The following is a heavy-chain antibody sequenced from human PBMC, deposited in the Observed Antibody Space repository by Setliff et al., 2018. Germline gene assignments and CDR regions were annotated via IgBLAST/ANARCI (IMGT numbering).Heavy chain of an antibody. V-gene: IGHV3-30*02. CDR2: IRYDGSNK. Sequence: TGGSLRLSCAASGFSISDHYTDWVRQAPGKGLEWVAFIRYDGSNKYYADSVKGRFTISRDNSKNTLYLQMNSLRAEDTAVYYCAKSTARDYWGQGTLVTVSS. D-gene: IGHD5-18*01. CDR3: AKSTARDY. CDR1: GFSISDHY. J-gene: IGHJ4*02.